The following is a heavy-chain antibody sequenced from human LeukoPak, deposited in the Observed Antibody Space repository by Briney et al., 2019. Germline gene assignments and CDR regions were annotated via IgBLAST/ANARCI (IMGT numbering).Heavy chain of an antibody. CDR3: ARGGGSSWYPSLFDY. J-gene: IGHJ4*02. CDR2: IYYSGST. CDR1: GGSISSGDYY. Sequence: SQTLSLTCTVSGGSISSGDYYWSWIRQPPGKGLEWIGYIYYSGSTYYNPSLKSRVTISVDTSKNPFSLKLSSVTAADTAVYYCARGGGSSWYPSLFDYWGQGTLVTVSS. D-gene: IGHD6-13*01. V-gene: IGHV4-30-4*08.